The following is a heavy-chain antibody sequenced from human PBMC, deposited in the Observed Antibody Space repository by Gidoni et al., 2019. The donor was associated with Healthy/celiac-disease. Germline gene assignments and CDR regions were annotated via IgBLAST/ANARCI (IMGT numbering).Heavy chain of an antibody. CDR3: ARHYLSTSCYGCVDWFDP. V-gene: IGHV4-39*01. D-gene: IGHD2-2*01. CDR1: GGSISSSSYY. J-gene: IGHJ5*02. CDR2: IYCSGST. Sequence: QLQLQESGPGVVKPSETLSLTCTVSGGSISSSSYYWGWIRQPPGKGLEWMGSIYCSGSTYYNPSLKSRVTISVDTSKNQFSLKLSSVTSADTAVYYCARHYLSTSCYGCVDWFDPWGQGTLVTVSS.